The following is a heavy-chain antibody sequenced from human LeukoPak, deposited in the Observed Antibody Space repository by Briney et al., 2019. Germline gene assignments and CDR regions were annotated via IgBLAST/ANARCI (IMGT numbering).Heavy chain of an antibody. D-gene: IGHD2-2*02. V-gene: IGHV1-69*05. CDR1: GGTFSSYA. CDR3: ARTQLLYGGYYYYYMDV. Sequence: SVKVSCKASGGTFSSYAISWVRQAPGQGLEWMGGIIPIFGTANYAQKFQGRVAITTDESTSTAYMELSSLRSEDTAVYYCARTQLLYGGYYYYYMDVWGKGTTVTVSS. CDR2: IIPIFGTA. J-gene: IGHJ6*03.